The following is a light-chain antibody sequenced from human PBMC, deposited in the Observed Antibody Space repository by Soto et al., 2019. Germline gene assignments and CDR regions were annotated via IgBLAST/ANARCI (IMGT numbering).Light chain of an antibody. J-gene: IGKJ2*01. Sequence: EIVLTQSPGTLSLSPGERATLSCRASQSVINNYLAWYQQTPGQAPRFLIYDTSSRATGIPDRFSGSGSETDFTLNISRLEPEDFAVYYCQHFGDSPYTFGQGTKLEIK. CDR3: QHFGDSPYT. V-gene: IGKV3-20*01. CDR2: DTS. CDR1: QSVINNY.